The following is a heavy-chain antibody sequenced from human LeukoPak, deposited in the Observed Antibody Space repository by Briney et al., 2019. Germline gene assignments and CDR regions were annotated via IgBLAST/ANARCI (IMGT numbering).Heavy chain of an antibody. CDR3: ARFERIAAAGTGLDY. V-gene: IGHV1-24*01. Sequence: ASVKVSCKVSGYTLTELSIHWVRQAPGKGLEWMGGLDSEDGETTYAQKFQGRVTMTEDTSIDTAFMELSSLRSEDTAVYYCARFERIAAAGTGLDYWGQGTLVTVSS. J-gene: IGHJ4*02. CDR2: LDSEDGET. CDR1: GYTLTELS. D-gene: IGHD6-13*01.